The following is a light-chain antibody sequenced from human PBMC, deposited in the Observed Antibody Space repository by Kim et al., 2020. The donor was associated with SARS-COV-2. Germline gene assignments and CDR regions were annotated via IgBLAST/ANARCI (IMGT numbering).Light chain of an antibody. Sequence: SGSQGERATLSCRAGQSINYNVAWDQQKPGQAPRPLIYGASNRATGVPARFSGSGSGTDFTLTISSLQSEDFAIYYCQQYSDSPTFGQGTKVDIK. V-gene: IGKV3-15*01. CDR3: QQYSDSPT. J-gene: IGKJ1*01. CDR1: QSINYN. CDR2: GAS.